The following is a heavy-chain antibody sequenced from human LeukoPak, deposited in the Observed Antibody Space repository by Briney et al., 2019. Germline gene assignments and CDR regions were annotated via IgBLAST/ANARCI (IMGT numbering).Heavy chain of an antibody. CDR3: AKGGGIGRSSGWYLYDAFDI. CDR2: ISWNSGSI. V-gene: IGHV3-9*01. D-gene: IGHD6-19*01. CDR1: GFTFDDYA. Sequence: GGSLRLSCAASGFTFDDYAMHWVRQAPGKGLEWVSGISWNSGSIGYADSVKGRFTISRDNAKNSLYLQMNSLRAEDTALYYCAKGGGIGRSSGWYLYDAFDIWGQGTMVTVSS. J-gene: IGHJ3*02.